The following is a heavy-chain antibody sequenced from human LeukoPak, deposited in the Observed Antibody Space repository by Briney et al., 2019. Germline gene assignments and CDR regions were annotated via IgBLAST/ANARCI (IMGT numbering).Heavy chain of an antibody. J-gene: IGHJ5*02. CDR2: IYYSGST. V-gene: IGHV4-59*08. CDR3: ARGNTVHDFWSGVAKNWFDP. D-gene: IGHD3-3*01. CDR1: GGSISSYY. Sequence: SETLSLTCTVSGGSISSYYWSWLRQPPGKGLEWIGYIYYSGSTNYNPSLKSRVTISVDTSKNQFSLKLSSVTAADTAVYYCARGNTVHDFWSGVAKNWFDPWGQGTLVTVSS.